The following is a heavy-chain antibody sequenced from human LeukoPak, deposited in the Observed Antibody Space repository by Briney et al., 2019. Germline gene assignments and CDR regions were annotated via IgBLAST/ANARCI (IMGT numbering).Heavy chain of an antibody. CDR3: WGDSSSWYKPLPVV. D-gene: IGHD6-13*01. Sequence: SETLSLTCTVSGGSISSSSYYWGWIRQPPGKGLEWIGRIYYSGSTYYNPSLKSRVTISVDTSKNQFSLKLSSVTAADTAVYYCWGDSSSWYKPLPVVGGQGTLVTVSS. V-gene: IGHV4-39*02. CDR1: GGSISSSSYY. CDR2: IYYSGST. J-gene: IGHJ4*02.